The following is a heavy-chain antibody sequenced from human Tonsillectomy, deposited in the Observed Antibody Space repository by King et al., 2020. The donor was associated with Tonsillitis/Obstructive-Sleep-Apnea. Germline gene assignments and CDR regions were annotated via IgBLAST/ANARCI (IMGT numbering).Heavy chain of an antibody. D-gene: IGHD3-22*01. Sequence: DVQLVESGGGLVQPGRSLRLSCTSSGFTFGDYAMSWVRQAPGKGLEWVGFIRSKAYGGTTEYAASVKGRFTISRDDSKSIAYLQMNSLKTEDTAVYYCTRDPAWTYNYDEEDGMDVWGQGTTVTVSS. CDR3: TRDPAWTYNYDEEDGMDV. CDR1: GFTFGDYA. V-gene: IGHV3-49*04. CDR2: IRSKAYGGTT. J-gene: IGHJ6*02.